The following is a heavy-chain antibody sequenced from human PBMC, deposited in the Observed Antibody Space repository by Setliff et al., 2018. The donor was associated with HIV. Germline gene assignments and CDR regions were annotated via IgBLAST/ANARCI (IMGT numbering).Heavy chain of an antibody. V-gene: IGHV7-4-1*02. Sequence: ASVKVSCKASGYTLTTYGISWVRQAPGQGPEWMGWINTETGKPMYAQGFRGRLVFSLDTSINTAYLQINSLKAEDTAMYYCARVGSYWSTFDYWGQGALVTVSS. CDR3: ARVGSYWSTFDY. J-gene: IGHJ4*02. CDR2: INTETGKP. CDR1: GYTLTTYG. D-gene: IGHD2-8*02.